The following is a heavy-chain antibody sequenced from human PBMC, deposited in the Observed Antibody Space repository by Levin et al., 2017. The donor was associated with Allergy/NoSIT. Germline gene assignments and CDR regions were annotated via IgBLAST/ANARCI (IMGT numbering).Heavy chain of an antibody. CDR1: GGSVSSDNYY. V-gene: IGHV4-61*01. Sequence: PSETLSLTCSVSGGSVSSDNYYWSWIRQPPGKGLEWIGYIYYSGSTNYSPSLKNRVTISVDTSKNQFSLKLTSVTAADTAVYYCARGAYFFDSSGYYENWFFDLWGRGTLVTVSS. CDR3: ARGAYFFDSSGYYENWFFDL. J-gene: IGHJ2*01. D-gene: IGHD3-22*01. CDR2: IYYSGST.